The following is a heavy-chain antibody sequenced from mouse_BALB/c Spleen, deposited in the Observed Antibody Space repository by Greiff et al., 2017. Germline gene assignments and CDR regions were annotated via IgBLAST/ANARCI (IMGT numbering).Heavy chain of an antibody. Sequence: VQLQQSGAELVRSGASVKLSCTASGFNIKDYYMHWVKQRPEQGLEWIGWIDPENGDTEYAPKFQGKATMTADTSSNTAYLQLSSLTSEDTAVYYCNAVYGNYGAYWGRGTLVTVSA. CDR1: GFNIKDYY. CDR3: NAVYGNYGAY. J-gene: IGHJ3*01. D-gene: IGHD2-1*01. CDR2: IDPENGDT. V-gene: IGHV14-4*02.